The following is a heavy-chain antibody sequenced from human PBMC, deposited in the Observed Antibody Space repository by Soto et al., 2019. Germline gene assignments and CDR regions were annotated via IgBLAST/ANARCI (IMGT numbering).Heavy chain of an antibody. D-gene: IGHD2-21*02. CDR3: ARDWGGGGDPLCFFDF. CDR1: GFTFRNYA. Sequence: QVQLVDSGGGVVQPGRSLRLSCEVSGFTFRNYAMHWVRQAPGKGLEWVAVISYGGKTKYYADSVKGRFTISRDNSNNRLYLQMNSLKVEDTAVYYCARDWGGGGDPLCFFDFWGQGTLVSVSS. V-gene: IGHV3-30*04. J-gene: IGHJ4*02. CDR2: ISYGGKTK.